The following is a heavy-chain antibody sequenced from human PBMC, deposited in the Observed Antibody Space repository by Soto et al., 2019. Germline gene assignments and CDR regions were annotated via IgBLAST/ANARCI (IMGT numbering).Heavy chain of an antibody. V-gene: IGHV3-66*01. D-gene: IGHD4-17*01. Sequence: GGSLRLSCAPSGFTVSSNYMSWVRQAPGKGLEWVSVIYSGGSTYYADSVKGRFTISRDNSKNTLYLQMNSLRAEDTAVYYCARDFGTVTKGGDYYYGMDVWGQGTTVTVS. CDR1: GFTVSSNY. J-gene: IGHJ6*02. CDR2: IYSGGST. CDR3: ARDFGTVTKGGDYYYGMDV.